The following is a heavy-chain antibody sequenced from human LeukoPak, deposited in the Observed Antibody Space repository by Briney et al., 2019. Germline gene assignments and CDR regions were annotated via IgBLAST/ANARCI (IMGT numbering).Heavy chain of an antibody. V-gene: IGHV1-2*02. CDR2: INPNSGGT. CDR3: ARWAYYDSSGYYY. J-gene: IGHJ4*02. D-gene: IGHD3-22*01. CDR1: GYTFTSYD. Sequence: ASVKVSCKASGYTFTSYDINWVRQAPGQGLERMGWINPNSGGTNYAQKFQGRVTMTRDTSISTAYTELSRLRSDDTAVYYCARWAYYDSSGYYYWGQGTLVTVSS.